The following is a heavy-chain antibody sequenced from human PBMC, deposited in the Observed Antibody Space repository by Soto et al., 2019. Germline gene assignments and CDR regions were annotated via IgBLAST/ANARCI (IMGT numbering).Heavy chain of an antibody. CDR3: ARVLHPYTTPSDY. CDR2: INHSGST. D-gene: IGHD3-16*01. J-gene: IGHJ4*02. Sequence: SETLSLTCVVYGGSFSGYYWSCIRQPPGKGLEWIGEINHSGSTNYNPSLKSRVTISVDTSKNQFSLNLSSVTAADTAVYYCARVLHPYTTPSDYWGQGTLVTVSS. CDR1: GGSFSGYY. V-gene: IGHV4-34*01.